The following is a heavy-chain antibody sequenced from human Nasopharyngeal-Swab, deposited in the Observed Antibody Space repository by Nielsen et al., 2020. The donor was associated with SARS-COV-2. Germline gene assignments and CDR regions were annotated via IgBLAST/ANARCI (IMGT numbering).Heavy chain of an antibody. Sequence: GESLKISCAVSGFSFSDYYMTWVRQVPGKGLEWVSYISSSSSTIYYADSVKGRFTISRDNAKNSLYLQMNSLRDEDTAVYYCARGATILGGHASRMDVWGQGTTVTVSS. J-gene: IGHJ6*02. D-gene: IGHD3-3*01. CDR1: GFSFSDYY. CDR3: ARGATILGGHASRMDV. CDR2: ISSSSSTI. V-gene: IGHV3-48*02.